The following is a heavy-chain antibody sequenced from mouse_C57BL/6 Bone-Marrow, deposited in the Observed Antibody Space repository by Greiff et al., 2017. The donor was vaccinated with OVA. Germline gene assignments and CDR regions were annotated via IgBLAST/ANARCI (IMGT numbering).Heavy chain of an antibody. V-gene: IGHV1-64*01. J-gene: IGHJ4*01. CDR2: IHPNSGST. CDR1: GYTFTSYW. Sequence: VQRVESGAELVKPGASVKLSCKASGYTFTSYWMHWVKQRPGQGLEWIGMIHPNSGSTNYNEKFKSKATLTVDKSSSTAYMQLSSLTSEDTAVYSCAVASYYYASRGMDYWGQGTSVTVSS. CDR3: AVASYYYASRGMDY. D-gene: IGHD1-1*01.